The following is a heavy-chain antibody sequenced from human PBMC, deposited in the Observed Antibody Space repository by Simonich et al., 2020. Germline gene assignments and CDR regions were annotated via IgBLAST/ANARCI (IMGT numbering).Heavy chain of an antibody. CDR2: INSDESST. CDR3: AREAGDLWYFDL. J-gene: IGHJ2*01. Sequence: EVQLVESGGGLVQPGGSLRLSCAASGFTFSSYWMHWVRQAPGKGLRRVSRINSDESSTSYADSVKGRFTISRDNAKNTLYLQMNSLRAEDTAVYYCAREAGDLWYFDLWGRGTLVTVSS. CDR1: GFTFSSYW. D-gene: IGHD7-27*01. V-gene: IGHV3-74*01.